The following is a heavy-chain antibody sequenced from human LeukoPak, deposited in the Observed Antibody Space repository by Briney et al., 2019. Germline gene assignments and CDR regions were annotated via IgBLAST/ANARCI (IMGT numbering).Heavy chain of an antibody. CDR1: GFTLSNAW. CDR2: IKSKTDGGTT. D-gene: IGHD4-23*01. V-gene: IGHV3-15*01. J-gene: IGHJ4*02. Sequence: GGSLRLSCAASGFTLSNAWKSWVRQAPGKGLEWVGRIKSKTDGGTTDYAAPVKGRFTISRDDSKNTLYLQMNSLKTEDTAVYYCTTDDYGGNSGGYWGQGTLLTVSS. CDR3: TTDDYGGNSGGY.